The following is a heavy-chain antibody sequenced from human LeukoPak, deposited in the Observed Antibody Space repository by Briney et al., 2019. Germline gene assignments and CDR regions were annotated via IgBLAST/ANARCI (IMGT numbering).Heavy chain of an antibody. V-gene: IGHV3-23*01. CDR3: AKDQVPDGLYDIDY. CDR2: ITGGSGLI. CDR1: GFTFSTYA. D-gene: IGHD3-9*01. Sequence: GGSLRLSCVASGFTFSTYAMNWVRQVPGKGLEWVSVITGGSGLIRYADSVKGRFTISRDNSKSTVYLQMNSLRAEDTAIYYCAKDQVPDGLYDIDYWVQGTLVTVSS. J-gene: IGHJ4*02.